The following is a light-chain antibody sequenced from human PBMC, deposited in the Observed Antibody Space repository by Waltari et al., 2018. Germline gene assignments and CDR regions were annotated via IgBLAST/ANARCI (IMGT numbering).Light chain of an antibody. J-gene: IGKJ2*01. CDR2: AAS. CDR1: QSVSSY. CDR3: QQYGSSPRT. Sequence: DIVLTQSPGTLSLSPGERATLSCRASQSVSSYLAWYQQRPGQAPRLLIYAASSRATGIPEKFSGSGSGTDFTLTISRVEPEDFAMYYCQQYGSSPRTFGQGTKLEI. V-gene: IGKV3-20*01.